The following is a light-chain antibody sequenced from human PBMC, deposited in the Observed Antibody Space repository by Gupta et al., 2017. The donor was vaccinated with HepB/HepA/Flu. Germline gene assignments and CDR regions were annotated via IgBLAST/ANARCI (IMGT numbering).Light chain of an antibody. CDR1: QSLVHSNGNIY. CDR3: MQCRHWPYT. J-gene: IGKJ2*01. Sequence: DIVMIQSPPSLSVTLGQPATMSCRSRQSLVHSNGNIYLHWFQQRPGQSPRLLIYRSSNRDSGVPDRFSGSGSGTDFTLRISIVDAEDVGIYYCMQCRHWPYTFVQGTILEIK. V-gene: IGKV2-30*02. CDR2: RSS.